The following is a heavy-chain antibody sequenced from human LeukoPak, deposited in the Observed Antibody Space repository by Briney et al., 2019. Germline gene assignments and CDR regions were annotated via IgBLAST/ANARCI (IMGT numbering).Heavy chain of an antibody. D-gene: IGHD4-11*01. V-gene: IGHV4-34*01. CDR3: AREVYSGPYNWFDP. CDR2: INHSGST. J-gene: IGHJ5*02. Sequence: SETLSLTCAVNGASFSDYNWNWIRRPPGKGLEWIGEINHSGSTNYNPSLKSRVTISVDTSKNQFSLKLSSVTAADTAVYYCAREVYSGPYNWFDPWGQGTLVTVSS. CDR1: GASFSDYN.